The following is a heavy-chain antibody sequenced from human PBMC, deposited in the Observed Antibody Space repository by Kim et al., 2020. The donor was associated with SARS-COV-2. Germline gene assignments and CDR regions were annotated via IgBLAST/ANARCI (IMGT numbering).Heavy chain of an antibody. J-gene: IGHJ4*02. D-gene: IGHD2-15*01. Sequence: GGSLRLSCAASGFTFSNYAMHWVRQAPGKGLEFVSGISGKGGSTKYANSVKGRFTISRDNSRNTLFLQMGRLRTDDMAVYYCARGWWQSGESRGALGYWGQEALVTVSS. CDR1: GFTFSNYA. CDR2: ISGKGGST. V-gene: IGHV3-64*01. CDR3: ARGWWQSGESRGALGY.